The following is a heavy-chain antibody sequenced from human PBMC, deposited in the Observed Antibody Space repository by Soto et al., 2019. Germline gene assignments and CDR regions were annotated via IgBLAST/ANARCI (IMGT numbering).Heavy chain of an antibody. V-gene: IGHV5-10-1*01. Sequence: PGESLKISCQGSGYSFTSYWISWVRQMPGKGLEWMGRIDPSDSCTNYSPSFQGHVTISADKSISTAYLQWSSLKASDTAMYYCARSQYSSFSGFDYWGQGTLVTVSS. D-gene: IGHD6-6*01. CDR1: GYSFTSYW. J-gene: IGHJ4*02. CDR3: ARSQYSSFSGFDY. CDR2: IDPSDSCT.